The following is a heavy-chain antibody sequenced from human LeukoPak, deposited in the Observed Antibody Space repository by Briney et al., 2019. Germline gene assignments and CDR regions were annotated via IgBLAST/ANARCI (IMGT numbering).Heavy chain of an antibody. J-gene: IGHJ4*02. V-gene: IGHV3-48*02. Sequence: GGSLRLPCAASGFPFSTYNMIWVRQGPGKGLEWVSFISSNSGTKYYADSVKGRFTISGDNAKNSMYLQMNSLRDEDTAVYYCARDVTGYPYWGQGTLVTVSS. CDR2: ISSNSGTK. CDR1: GFPFSTYN. D-gene: IGHD5-12*01. CDR3: ARDVTGYPY.